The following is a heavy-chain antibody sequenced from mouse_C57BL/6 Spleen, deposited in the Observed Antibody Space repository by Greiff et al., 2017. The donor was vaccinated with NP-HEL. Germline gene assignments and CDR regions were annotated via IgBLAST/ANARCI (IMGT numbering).Heavy chain of an antibody. CDR3: ARSGTAQATPY. J-gene: IGHJ2*01. V-gene: IGHV1-50*01. CDR1: GYTFTSYW. D-gene: IGHD3-2*02. CDR2: IDPSDSYT. Sequence: VQLHQPGAELVKPGASVKLSCKASGYTFTSYWMQWVKQRPGQGLEWIGEIDPSDSYTNYNQKFKGKATLTVDTSSSTAYMQLSSLTSEDSAVYYCARSGTAQATPYWGQGTTLTVSS.